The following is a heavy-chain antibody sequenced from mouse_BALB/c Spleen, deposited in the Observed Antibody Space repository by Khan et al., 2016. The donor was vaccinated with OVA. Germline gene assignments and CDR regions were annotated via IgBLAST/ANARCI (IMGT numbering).Heavy chain of an antibody. CDR1: GFSLTSYG. CDR3: ARLEDI. D-gene: IGHD1-3*01. CDR2: IWAGGST. Sequence: QVQLKESGPGLVAPSQSLSITCTVSGFSLTSYGVHWVRQPPGKGLECLGVIWAGGSTNYTSALMSRLSITKDNSKSQVFLKMNSLQTENTAMYYCARLEDIWGQGTTL. J-gene: IGHJ2*01. V-gene: IGHV2-9*02.